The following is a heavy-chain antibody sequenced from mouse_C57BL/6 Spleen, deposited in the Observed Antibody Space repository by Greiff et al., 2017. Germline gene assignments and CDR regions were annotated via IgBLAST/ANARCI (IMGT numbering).Heavy chain of an antibody. CDR3: ARRDYGKPRAMDY. CDR1: GYAFSSYW. V-gene: IGHV1-80*01. Sequence: QVQLQQSGAELVKPGASVKISCKASGYAFSSYWMNWVKQRPGKGLEWIGQIYPGDGDTNYNGKFKGKATLTADKSSSTAYMQLSSLTSEESAVYFRARRDYGKPRAMDYWGQGTSVTVSS. J-gene: IGHJ4*01. CDR2: IYPGDGDT. D-gene: IGHD1-1*01.